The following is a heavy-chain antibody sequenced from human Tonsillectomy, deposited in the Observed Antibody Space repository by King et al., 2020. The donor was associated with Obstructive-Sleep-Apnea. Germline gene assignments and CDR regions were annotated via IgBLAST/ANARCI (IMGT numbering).Heavy chain of an antibody. CDR3: ATEVAWDY. D-gene: IGHD5-12*01. V-gene: IGHV3-23*04. J-gene: IGHJ4*02. Sequence: VQLVESGGGLVQPGGSLRLSCVASGFTFRTYAMAWVRQAPGKGLEWVSSITAVGDKTYYADSVKGRCTGSRDNSRNTLFLQLSSLRAADTAIYYCATEVAWDYWGQGALVTVSS. CDR2: ITAVGDKT. CDR1: GFTFRTYA.